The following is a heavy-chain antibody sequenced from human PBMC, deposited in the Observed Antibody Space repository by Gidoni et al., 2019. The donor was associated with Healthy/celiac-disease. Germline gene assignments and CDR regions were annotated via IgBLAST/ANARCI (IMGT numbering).Heavy chain of an antibody. V-gene: IGHV3-48*02. J-gene: IGHJ4*02. CDR2: ISSSSSTI. CDR1: GFTFSRYS. D-gene: IGHD3-16*02. Sequence: EVQLVESGGGLVQPGGSLRLSCAASGFTFSRYSMNWVRQAPGKGLEWVSYISSSSSTIYYADSVKGRFTISRDNAKNSLYLQMNSLRDEDTAVYYCARPYGDYVWGSYRYYFDYWGQGTLVTVSS. CDR3: ARPYGDYVWGSYRYYFDY.